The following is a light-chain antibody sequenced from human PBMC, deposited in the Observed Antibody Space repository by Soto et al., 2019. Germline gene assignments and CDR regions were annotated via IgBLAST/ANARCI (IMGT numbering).Light chain of an antibody. Sequence: EIVLTQSPGTLSLSPGERATLSCRASQSVSSNYLAWYQQKAGQAPRLLIYGSSRWATGIPDRFSGSGSGTDFTLTISRLEPEDFAVYYCQQYGTSPQKTFGQGTKVDIK. J-gene: IGKJ1*01. CDR1: QSVSSNY. V-gene: IGKV3-20*01. CDR2: GSS. CDR3: QQYGTSPQKT.